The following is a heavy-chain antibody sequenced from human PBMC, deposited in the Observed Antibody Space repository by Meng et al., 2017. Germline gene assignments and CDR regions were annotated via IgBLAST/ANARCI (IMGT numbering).Heavy chain of an antibody. CDR1: GLRFTDAW. V-gene: IGHV3-15*04. CDR2: IERKSDGGTI. D-gene: IGHD6-13*01. J-gene: IGHJ4*02. CDR3: ATGAAAADH. Sequence: VKRVESGGVLVKPGGSLRLSCVASGLRFTDAWMSWVRQAPGKGLEWVGRIERKSDGGTIYYAAPVKGRFTISRDDSKNTLYLQMDSLINEDTAVYFCATGAAAADHWGQGTLVTVPS.